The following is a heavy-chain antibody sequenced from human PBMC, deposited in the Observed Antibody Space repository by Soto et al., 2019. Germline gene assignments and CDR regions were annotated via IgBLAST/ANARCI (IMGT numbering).Heavy chain of an antibody. Sequence: ASVKVSCKASGGTFGSHGIAWVRQAPGQGLEWMGGFIAMLGTPTYAKKVQGRATITADESLTSSYLELRSLRSEDTAVYFCARGAMANFDYWGQGTVVTLSS. CDR3: ARGAMANFDY. V-gene: IGHV1-69*13. J-gene: IGHJ4*02. CDR2: FIAMLGTP. CDR1: GGTFGSHG. D-gene: IGHD5-18*01.